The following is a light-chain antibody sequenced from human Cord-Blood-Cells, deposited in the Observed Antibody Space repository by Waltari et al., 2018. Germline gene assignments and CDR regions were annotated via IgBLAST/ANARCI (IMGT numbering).Light chain of an antibody. V-gene: IGLV2-14*01. J-gene: IGLJ1*01. CDR2: DVS. CDR1: SSDVGGYNY. CDR3: SSYTSSSTLYV. Sequence: QSALTQPASVSGSPGQSITISCTGTSSDVGGYNYVPWYQQHPGKAPKLMIYDVSNRSSGVSNRFSGSKSGNTASLTISGLQAEDEADYYCSSYTSSSTLYVFGTGTKVTVL.